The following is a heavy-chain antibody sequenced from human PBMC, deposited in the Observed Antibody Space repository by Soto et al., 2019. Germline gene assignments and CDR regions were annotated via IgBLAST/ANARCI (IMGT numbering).Heavy chain of an antibody. CDR2: IYYSGST. J-gene: IGHJ3*01. V-gene: IGHV4-59*01. CDR3: AAALSGTGAFDF. Sequence: SETLSLTCTVSGGSISSYYWSWIRQPPGKGLEWIGYIYYSGSTNYNPSLKSRVTISVDTSKNQFSLKLSSVTAADTAVYYCAAALSGTGAFDFWGQGTMVTVSS. D-gene: IGHD6-13*01. CDR1: GGSISSYY.